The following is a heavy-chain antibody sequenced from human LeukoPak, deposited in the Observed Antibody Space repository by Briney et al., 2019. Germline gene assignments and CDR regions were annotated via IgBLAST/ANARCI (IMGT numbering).Heavy chain of an antibody. CDR2: IYSGGNT. CDR1: GFTVRTTY. Sequence: GGSLRLSCAASGFTVRTTYMTWVRQAPGKGLEWVSVIYSGGNTYYADSVKGRFTISRDNSKNTLFLQMNSLRAEDTAVYFCARGGSVGSYYYFDYWGRGTLVTVSS. J-gene: IGHJ4*02. CDR3: ARGGSVGSYYYFDY. D-gene: IGHD1-26*01. V-gene: IGHV3-53*01.